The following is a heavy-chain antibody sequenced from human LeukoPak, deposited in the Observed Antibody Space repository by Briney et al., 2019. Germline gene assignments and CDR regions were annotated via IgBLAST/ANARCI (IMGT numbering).Heavy chain of an antibody. Sequence: PSETLSLTCAVYGGSFSGYYWSWIRQPPGKGLEWIGEINHSGSTNYNPSLKSRVTISVDTSKSQFSLKLSSVTAADTAVYYCARPMNLSVGATYFDYWGQGTLVTVSS. V-gene: IGHV4-34*01. CDR2: INHSGST. CDR1: GGSFSGYY. D-gene: IGHD1-26*01. CDR3: ARPMNLSVGATYFDY. J-gene: IGHJ4*02.